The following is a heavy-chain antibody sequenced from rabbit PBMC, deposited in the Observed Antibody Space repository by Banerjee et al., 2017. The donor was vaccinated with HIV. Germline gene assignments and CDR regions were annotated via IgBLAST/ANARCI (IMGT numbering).Heavy chain of an antibody. CDR3: ARGPGASSTL. J-gene: IGHJ4*01. V-gene: IGHV1S45*01. CDR1: GFSFSSVYW. CDR2: IDAGSSGVT. Sequence: EESGGDLVKPEGSLTLTCAASGFSFSSVYWICWVRQAPGKGLEWIACIDAGSSGVTYYASWAKGRFTISKTSSTTVTLQMTSLTAADTATYFCARGPGASSTLWGQGTLVTVS. D-gene: IGHD3-1*01.